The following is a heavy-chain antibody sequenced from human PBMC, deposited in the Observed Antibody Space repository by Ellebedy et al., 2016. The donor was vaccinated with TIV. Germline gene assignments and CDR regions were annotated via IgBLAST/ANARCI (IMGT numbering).Heavy chain of an antibody. CDR2: ISWNSGSI. D-gene: IGHD3-3*01. CDR3: AREGHVLRFLVPFDY. Sequence: SLKISXAASGFTFDDYAMHWVRQAPGKGLEWVSGISWNSGSIGYADSVKGRFTISRDNAKNSLYLQMNSLRAEDTALYYCAREGHVLRFLVPFDYWGQGTLVTVSS. CDR1: GFTFDDYA. J-gene: IGHJ4*02. V-gene: IGHV3-9*01.